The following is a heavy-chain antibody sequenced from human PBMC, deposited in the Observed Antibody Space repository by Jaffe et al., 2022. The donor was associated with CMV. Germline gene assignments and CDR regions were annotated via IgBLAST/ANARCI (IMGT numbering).Heavy chain of an antibody. Sequence: EVLLVESGGGLVQPGGSLRLSCAASGFTFTRYSMSWVRQAPGKGLEWVAKIKEDGSENYYVDSVKGRFTISRDNAKNSLYLQMNSLRAEDTAVYYCARDQYSDYAWGRSTRYWYFDLWGRGTLVSVSS. CDR1: GFTFTRYS. V-gene: IGHV3-7*01. J-gene: IGHJ2*01. D-gene: IGHD3-16*01. CDR3: ARDQYSDYAWGRSTRYWYFDL. CDR2: IKEDGSEN.